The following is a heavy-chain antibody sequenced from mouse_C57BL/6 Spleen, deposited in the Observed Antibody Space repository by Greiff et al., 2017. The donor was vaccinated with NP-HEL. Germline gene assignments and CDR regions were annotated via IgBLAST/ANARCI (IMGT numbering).Heavy chain of an antibody. D-gene: IGHD3-3*01. CDR2: IYPGDGDT. Sequence: QVQLQQSGPELVKPGASVKISCTASGYAFSSSWMNWVKQRPGKGLEWIGRIYPGDGDTNYNGKFKGKATLTADKSSSTAYMQLSSLTSEDSAVYFCARRNRGDVYYLDYWGQGTTLTVSS. CDR1: GYAFSSSW. J-gene: IGHJ2*01. CDR3: ARRNRGDVYYLDY. V-gene: IGHV1-82*01.